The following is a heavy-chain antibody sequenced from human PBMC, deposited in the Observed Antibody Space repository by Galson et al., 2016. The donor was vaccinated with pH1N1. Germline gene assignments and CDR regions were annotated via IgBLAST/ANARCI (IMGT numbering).Heavy chain of an antibody. CDR2: IYYSGST. V-gene: IGHV4-31*03. CDR1: GGSISSGGYY. Sequence: TLSLTCTVSGGSISSGGYYWSWIRQHPGKGLEWTGYIYYSGSTYYNPSLKSRVIISVDTSKNQFSLNLSSVTAADTAVYYCVRAYYDSSPRNWFDPWGQGTLVTVSS. D-gene: IGHD3-22*01. CDR3: VRAYYDSSPRNWFDP. J-gene: IGHJ5*02.